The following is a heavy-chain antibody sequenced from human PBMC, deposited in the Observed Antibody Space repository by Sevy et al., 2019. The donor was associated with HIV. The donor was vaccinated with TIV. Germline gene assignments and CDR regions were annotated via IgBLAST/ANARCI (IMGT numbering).Heavy chain of an antibody. Sequence: GGSLRLSCAASGFSFSTHAMHWVRQAPCKGLEWVAVISFDGSDKYYTDSVKGRFTISRDDSKNTLLLQVSSLRAEDTAVYYCVRDAGYSTVWYPGYWGQGTLVTVSS. D-gene: IGHD6-19*01. CDR2: ISFDGSDK. J-gene: IGHJ4*02. CDR1: GFSFSTHA. V-gene: IGHV3-30*03. CDR3: VRDAGYSTVWYPGY.